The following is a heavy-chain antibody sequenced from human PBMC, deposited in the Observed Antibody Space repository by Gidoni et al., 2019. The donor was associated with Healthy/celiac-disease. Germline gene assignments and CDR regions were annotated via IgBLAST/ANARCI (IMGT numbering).Heavy chain of an antibody. J-gene: IGHJ4*02. CDR1: GFPFGDYA. V-gene: IGHV3-49*05. CDR2: IRSKAYGGTT. Sequence: EVQLVESGGGLVKPGRSLRLSCTASGFPFGDYAMSWFRQAPGKGLEWVGFIRSKAYGGTTEYAASVKGRFTISRDDSKSIAYLQMNSLKTEDTAVYYCTREGIAAAGTVFDYWGQGTLVTVSS. CDR3: TREGIAAAGTVFDY. D-gene: IGHD6-13*01.